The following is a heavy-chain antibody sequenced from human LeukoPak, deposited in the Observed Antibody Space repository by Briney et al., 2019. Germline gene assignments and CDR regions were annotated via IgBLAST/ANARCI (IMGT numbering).Heavy chain of an antibody. CDR3: ARDPLVRAVIGCAFDI. CDR1: GFTFSSYS. J-gene: IGHJ3*02. Sequence: GGSLRLSCAASGFTFSSYSMNWVRQAPGKGLEWVSSISSSSSYIYYADSVKGRFTISRDNSKNTLYLQLNSLRAEDTAVYYCARDPLVRAVIGCAFDIWGQGTMVTVSS. CDR2: ISSSSSYI. D-gene: IGHD3-10*01. V-gene: IGHV3-21*01.